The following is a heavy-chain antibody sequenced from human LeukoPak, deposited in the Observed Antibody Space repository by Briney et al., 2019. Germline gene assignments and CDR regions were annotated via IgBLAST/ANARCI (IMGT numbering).Heavy chain of an antibody. CDR3: ARDQRYYGSGSYPPSDY. CDR1: GFTVSSNS. D-gene: IGHD3-10*01. CDR2: IYSDNT. V-gene: IGHV3-53*01. J-gene: IGHJ4*02. Sequence: GGSLRLSCTVSGFTVSSNSMSWVRQAPGKGLEWVSFIYSDNTHYSDSVKGRFTISRDNSKNTLYLQMNSLRAEDTAVYYCARDQRYYGSGSYPPSDYWGQGTLVTVSS.